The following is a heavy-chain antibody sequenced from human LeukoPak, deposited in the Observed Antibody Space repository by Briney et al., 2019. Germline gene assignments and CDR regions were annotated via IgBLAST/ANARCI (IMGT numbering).Heavy chain of an antibody. CDR1: EFTFSSYS. Sequence: PGGSLRPSCAAPEFTFSSYSMNWVRQAPGKGLGWVSSLSSSSSYIYYADSVKGRFTISRDNAKNSLYLQMNSLIAENTAVYYCARDRGLVAAAGIPSDYRGQGTLVTGSS. CDR2: LSSSSSYI. J-gene: IGHJ4*02. V-gene: IGHV3-21*01. CDR3: ARDRGLVAAAGIPSDY. D-gene: IGHD6-13*01.